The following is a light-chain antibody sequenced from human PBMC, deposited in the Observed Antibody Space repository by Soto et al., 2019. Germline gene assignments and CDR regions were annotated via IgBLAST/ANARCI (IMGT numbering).Light chain of an antibody. CDR2: EVR. Sequence: QSALAQPASVSGSPGQSITISCTGTSSDVGAYDFVSWYQQHPGEVPKLIIYEVRNRPSGVSNRFSGSKSGNKASLTISGLQAEDEADYYCSSYTSDSPWVFGGGTKVTVL. CDR3: SSYTSDSPWV. V-gene: IGLV2-14*01. CDR1: SSDVGAYDF. J-gene: IGLJ3*02.